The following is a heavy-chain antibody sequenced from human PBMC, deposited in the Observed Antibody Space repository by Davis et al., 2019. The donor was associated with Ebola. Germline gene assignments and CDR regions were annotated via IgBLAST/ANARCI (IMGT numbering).Heavy chain of an antibody. J-gene: IGHJ4*02. Sequence: PGGSLRLSCAPSGFTFTNYAMSWARQAPGKGLEWVSGINSDGGHTYYGDSVKGRFTISRVTSTVYLQMNSLRAEDTAVYYCARGTIIAVAGYYFDYWGQGTLVTVSS. CDR1: GFTFTNYA. CDR3: ARGTIIAVAGYYFDY. D-gene: IGHD6-19*01. CDR2: INSDGGHT. V-gene: IGHV3-23*01.